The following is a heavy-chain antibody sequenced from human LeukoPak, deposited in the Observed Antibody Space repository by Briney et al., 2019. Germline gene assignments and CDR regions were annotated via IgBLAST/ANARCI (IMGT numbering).Heavy chain of an antibody. CDR3: ARTIYCSSTSCYPNWFDP. Sequence: ASVKVSCKASGYTFTGYYMHWVRQAPGQGLEWMGWINPNSGGTNYAQKFQGRVTMTRDTSISTAYMELSRLRSDDTAVYYCARTIYCSSTSCYPNWFDPWGQGTLVTVSS. J-gene: IGHJ5*02. CDR1: GYTFTGYY. CDR2: INPNSGGT. V-gene: IGHV1-2*02. D-gene: IGHD2-2*01.